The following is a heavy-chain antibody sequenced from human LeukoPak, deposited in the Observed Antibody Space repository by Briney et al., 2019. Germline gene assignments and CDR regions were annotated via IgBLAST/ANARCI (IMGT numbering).Heavy chain of an antibody. Sequence: SQTLSLTCAISGDSVSSNSAAWNWIRQSPSRGLEWLGSSYYRSKWYNDYAVSVKSRITINPDTSKNQFSLQLNSVTPEDTAVYYCARASPTRDIVVVPAAIRSTYYYMDVWGKGTTVTVSS. CDR3: ARASPTRDIVVVPAAIRSTYYYMDV. J-gene: IGHJ6*03. D-gene: IGHD2-2*02. CDR2: SYYRSKWYN. CDR1: GDSVSSNSAA. V-gene: IGHV6-1*01.